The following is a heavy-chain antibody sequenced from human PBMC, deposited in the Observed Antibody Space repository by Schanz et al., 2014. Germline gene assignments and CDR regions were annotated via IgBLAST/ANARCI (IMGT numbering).Heavy chain of an antibody. D-gene: IGHD5-12*01. CDR1: GGTFSTYP. CDR2: IISILGIP. V-gene: IGHV1-69*09. J-gene: IGHJ6*02. Sequence: QVQLVQSGTQVKKPGASVKVSCKASGGTFSTYPINWLRQVPGQGLEWMGRIISILGIPNYAQKFQGRVTFTADKSTSTAYMELSSLRSEDTAVYFCARDLTVDTGYVVHYYYYGMDVWGQGTTVTVSS. CDR3: ARDLTVDTGYVVHYYYYGMDV.